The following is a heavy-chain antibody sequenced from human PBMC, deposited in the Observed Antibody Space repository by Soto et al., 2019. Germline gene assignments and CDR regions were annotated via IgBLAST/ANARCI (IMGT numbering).Heavy chain of an antibody. V-gene: IGHV5-51*03. J-gene: IGHJ4*02. CDR1: GYSFTSYW. CDR2: IYPGDSDT. Sequence: EVQLVQSGAEVKKPGESLKISCKGSGYSFTSYWIGWVRQMPGKGLEWMGIIYPGDSDTIYSPSFQGQVTISADKSISNAYLQWSSLKASDTAMYYCASIHYDSSGYWDYFDYWGQGTLVTVSS. D-gene: IGHD3-22*01. CDR3: ASIHYDSSGYWDYFDY.